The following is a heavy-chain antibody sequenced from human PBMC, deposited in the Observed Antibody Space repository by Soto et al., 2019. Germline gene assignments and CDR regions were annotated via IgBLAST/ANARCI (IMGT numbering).Heavy chain of an antibody. V-gene: IGHV3-11*01. CDR2: ISSSGNTI. Sequence: QVQLVESGGGLVKPGGSLRLSCAASGFTFSDYYMSWIRQAPGKGLEWVSDISSSGNTIYYADSVKGRFTISRDNAKKSRHRQINSLIAEHTAVYYCARDSLIVTIVGGYYYYYYYMDVWGKGTTVTVSS. D-gene: IGHD3-3*01. CDR3: ARDSLIVTIVGGYYYYYYYMDV. CDR1: GFTFSDYY. J-gene: IGHJ6*03.